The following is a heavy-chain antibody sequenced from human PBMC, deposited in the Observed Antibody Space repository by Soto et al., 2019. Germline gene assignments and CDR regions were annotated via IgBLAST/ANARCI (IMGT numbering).Heavy chain of an antibody. Sequence: PGGSLRLSCAASGFTFSSYGMHWVRQAPGKGLEWVAVISYDGSNKYYADSVKGRFTISRDNSKNTLYLQMNSLRAEDTAVYYCAKESSSGWYGDWGQGTLVTVSS. CDR3: AKESSSGWYGD. D-gene: IGHD6-19*01. J-gene: IGHJ4*02. CDR1: GFTFSSYG. V-gene: IGHV3-30*18. CDR2: ISYDGSNK.